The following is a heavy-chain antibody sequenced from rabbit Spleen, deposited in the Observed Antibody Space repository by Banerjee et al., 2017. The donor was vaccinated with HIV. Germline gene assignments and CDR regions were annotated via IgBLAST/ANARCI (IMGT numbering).Heavy chain of an antibody. D-gene: IGHD5-1*01. CDR3: ARDLVAAIGWNFDL. J-gene: IGHJ4*01. V-gene: IGHV1S40*01. CDR2: INMFTGKS. Sequence: QSLEESGGDLVKPGASLTLTCTASGFTLSSYWMSWVRQAPGKGLEWIACINMFTGKSVYASWAKGRFIMSRPSSTTVTLQMTSLTVADTATYFCARDLVAAIGWNFDLWGPGTLVTVS. CDR1: GFTLSSYW.